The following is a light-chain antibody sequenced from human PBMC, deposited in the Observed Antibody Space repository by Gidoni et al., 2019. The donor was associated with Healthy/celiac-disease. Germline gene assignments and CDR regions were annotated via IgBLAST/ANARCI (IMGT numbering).Light chain of an antibody. CDR2: DDS. V-gene: IGLV3-21*02. J-gene: IGLJ2*01. Sequence: SYVLTQPPSVSVAPGQTASITCGGNNIGSKSVHWYQQKPGKAPVLVVYDDSDRPSGIPERFSGSNSGNTATLTISRVEAGDDADYYCQVWDSSSDHVVFGGGTKLTVL. CDR1: NIGSKS. CDR3: QVWDSSSDHVV.